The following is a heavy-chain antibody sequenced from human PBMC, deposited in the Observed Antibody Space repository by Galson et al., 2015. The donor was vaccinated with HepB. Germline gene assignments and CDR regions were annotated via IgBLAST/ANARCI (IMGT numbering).Heavy chain of an antibody. V-gene: IGHV3-23*01. CDR1: GFTFSAYA. CDR2: FSGGGRRT. Sequence: SLRLSCAASGFTFSAYAMTWVRQAPGKGLEWVSGFSGGGRRTYYADSVKGRFTISRDTSKSTMYLQMRNLSAEDTAVYYCARAQESRPYCGGDCSDPDSFDIWGRGKMVTVSP. J-gene: IGHJ3*02. CDR3: ARAQESRPYCGGDCSDPDSFDI. D-gene: IGHD2-21*02.